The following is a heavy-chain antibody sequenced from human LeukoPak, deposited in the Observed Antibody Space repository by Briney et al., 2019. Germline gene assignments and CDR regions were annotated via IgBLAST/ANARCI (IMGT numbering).Heavy chain of an antibody. CDR2: INWNGGST. J-gene: IGHJ4*02. Sequence: PGGSLRLSCAASGFTFDDYGMSWVRQAPGKGLEWVSGINWNGGSTGYADSVKGRFTISRDNAKNSLYLQMNSLRAEDTAVYYCAKFFNRFPFDYWGQGTLVTVSS. CDR3: AKFFNRFPFDY. CDR1: GFTFDDYG. V-gene: IGHV3-20*04.